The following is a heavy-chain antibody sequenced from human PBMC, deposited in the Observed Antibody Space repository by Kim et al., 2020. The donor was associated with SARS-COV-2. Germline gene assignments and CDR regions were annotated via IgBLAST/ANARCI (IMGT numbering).Heavy chain of an antibody. J-gene: IGHJ4*02. Sequence: SETLSLTCIVSGGSISSSGYYWGWIRQPQGKGLEWIVSIYHSGNTYYNPSLKSRVTISVDTPNNQFSLKLIAVAAADTAVYYCARQRFPSFYGDYWGQGTLVTVST. CDR3: ARQRFPSFYGDY. CDR1: GGSISSSGYY. D-gene: IGHD4-17*01. V-gene: IGHV4-39*01. CDR2: IYHSGNT.